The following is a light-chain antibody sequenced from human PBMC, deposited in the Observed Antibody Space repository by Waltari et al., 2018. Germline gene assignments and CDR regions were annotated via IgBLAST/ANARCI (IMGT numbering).Light chain of an antibody. Sequence: DIQLTQSPSPLSASVGDRVTITCRASQSISSWLAWYQQKPGRVPKLLIYKASTLESGVPSRFSGSGSGTEFTLTISSLQPDDFATYYCQQYNAYRAFGQGTKVEVK. V-gene: IGKV1-5*03. CDR2: KAS. J-gene: IGKJ1*01. CDR3: QQYNAYRA. CDR1: QSISSW.